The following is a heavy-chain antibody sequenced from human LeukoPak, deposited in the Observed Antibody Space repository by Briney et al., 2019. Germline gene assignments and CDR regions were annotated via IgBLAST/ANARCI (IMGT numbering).Heavy chain of an antibody. J-gene: IGHJ4*02. D-gene: IGHD3-16*01. CDR2: ISSNGGST. CDR1: GFTFSSYA. CDR3: VKTATFPYYFDY. Sequence: GGSLRLSCSASGFTFSSYAMQWVRQAPGKGLEYVSAISSNGGSTYYADSVNGRFTISRDNSKNTLYLQMSSLSAEDTAVYYCVKTATFPYYFDYWGQGTLVTVSS. V-gene: IGHV3-64D*06.